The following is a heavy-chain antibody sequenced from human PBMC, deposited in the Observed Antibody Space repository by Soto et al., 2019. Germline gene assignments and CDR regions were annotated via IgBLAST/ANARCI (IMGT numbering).Heavy chain of an antibody. CDR3: ARHLVVAATTYNWSDL. CDR1: GVSISSRNYY. Sequence: LSLTCTVSGVSISSRNYYWGWIRQLPGKGLEGIGSINYSESTYYSPSPRSRVTIYIDSSKNQFSLKLSSVTAADTAVYYCARHLVVAATTYNWSDLWGQGTLVTVS. CDR2: INYSEST. D-gene: IGHD2-15*01. J-gene: IGHJ5*02. V-gene: IGHV4-39*01.